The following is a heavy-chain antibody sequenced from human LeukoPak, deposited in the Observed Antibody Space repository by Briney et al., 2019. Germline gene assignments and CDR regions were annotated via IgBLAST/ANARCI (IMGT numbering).Heavy chain of an antibody. CDR3: ARGLIYSPNWFDP. CDR1: GFTFSSYG. V-gene: IGHV3-30*03. J-gene: IGHJ5*02. Sequence: GRSLRLSCAASGFTFSSYGMHWVRQAPGKWLEWVAVISYDGSNKYYADSVKGRFTISRDNSKNTLYLQMSSLRAEDTAVYYCARGLIYSPNWFDPWGQGTLVTVSS. CDR2: ISYDGSNK. D-gene: IGHD4-11*01.